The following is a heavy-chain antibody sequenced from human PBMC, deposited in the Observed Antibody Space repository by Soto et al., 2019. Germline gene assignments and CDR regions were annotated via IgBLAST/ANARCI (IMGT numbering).Heavy chain of an antibody. J-gene: IGHJ4*02. V-gene: IGHV3-21*01. D-gene: IGHD5-12*01. CDR1: GFTLSSYS. CDR2: ISTSSSYI. Sequence: GGSLRLSCAASGFTLSSYSMNWVRQAPGKGLEWVSSISTSSSYIYYADSVKGRLTISRDNAKNSLYLQMNGLRAEDTAVYSCAKDLNRGYSAYTFDYWGQGTLVTVSS. CDR3: AKDLNRGYSAYTFDY.